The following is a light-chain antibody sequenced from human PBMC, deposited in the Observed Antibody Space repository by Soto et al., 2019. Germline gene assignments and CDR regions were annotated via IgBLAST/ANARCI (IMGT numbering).Light chain of an antibody. V-gene: IGKV3D-20*02. J-gene: IGKJ4*01. CDR1: QSVSSSF. CDR2: DAS. Sequence: IVLTQSPGTLSLSPGERATLSCRATQSVSSSFLAWYQQRPGQAPRLLIYDASNRATGIPARFSGSGSGTDFTLTISSLEPEDFAVYYCQQRSNWLTFGGGTKVDIK. CDR3: QQRSNWLT.